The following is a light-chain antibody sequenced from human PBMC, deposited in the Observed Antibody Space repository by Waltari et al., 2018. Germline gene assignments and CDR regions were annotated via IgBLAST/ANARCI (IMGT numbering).Light chain of an antibody. CDR1: QSVSSS. V-gene: IGKV3-15*01. J-gene: IGKJ4*01. Sequence: EIVLTQSPATLSLSPGERATLSCRASQSVSSSLAWYQQKPGQAPRLLSYGASSRATGIPERFSGSGSGTDFTLTISSLEPEDFAVYYCQQYSNWPLTFGGGTKVEI. CDR3: QQYSNWPLT. CDR2: GAS.